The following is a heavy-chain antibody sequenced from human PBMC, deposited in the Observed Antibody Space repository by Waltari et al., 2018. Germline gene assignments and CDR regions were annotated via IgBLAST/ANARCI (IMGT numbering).Heavy chain of an antibody. CDR3: ARANSGWYRY. J-gene: IGHJ4*02. D-gene: IGHD6-19*01. CDR1: GVSFSGYY. V-gene: IGHV4-34*01. Sequence: VQLQPWGAGLLQPSAPLSLPCAVYGVSFSGYYWSWIRQPPGKGLEWIGEINHSGSTNYNPSLKSRVTISVDTSKNQFSLKLSSVTAADTAVYYCARANSGWYRYWGQGTLVTVSS. CDR2: INHSGST.